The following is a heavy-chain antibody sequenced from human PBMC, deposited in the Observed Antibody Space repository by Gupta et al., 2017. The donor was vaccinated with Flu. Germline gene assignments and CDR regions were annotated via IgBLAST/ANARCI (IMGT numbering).Heavy chain of an antibody. D-gene: IGHD6-19*01. CDR1: GFTCSSYS. J-gene: IGHJ5*02. Sequence: EVQLVESGGGLVKPGGSLRLHCAASGFTCSSYSMKWVRQAPGKGLEWVSSISSSSSYINYADSVKGRFTISRDNAKNSLYLQMNSLRAEDTAVYYCARDRSSGWAHNWFDPWGQGTLVTVSS. CDR2: ISSSSSYI. V-gene: IGHV3-21*01. CDR3: ARDRSSGWAHNWFDP.